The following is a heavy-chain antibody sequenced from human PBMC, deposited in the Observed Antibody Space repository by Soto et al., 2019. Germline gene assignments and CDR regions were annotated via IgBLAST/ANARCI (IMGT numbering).Heavy chain of an antibody. CDR1: GYTFTGYY. J-gene: IGHJ4*02. D-gene: IGHD3-22*01. CDR2: INPNSGGT. CDR3: ARGIAAYYDSSGYYDGLDY. V-gene: IGHV1-2*02. Sequence: ASVKVSCKASGYTFTGYYMHWVRQAPGQGLEWMGWINPNSGGTNYAQKFQGRVTMTRDTSISTAYMELSGLRSDDTAVYYCARGIAAYYDSSGYYDGLDYWGQGTLVTVSS.